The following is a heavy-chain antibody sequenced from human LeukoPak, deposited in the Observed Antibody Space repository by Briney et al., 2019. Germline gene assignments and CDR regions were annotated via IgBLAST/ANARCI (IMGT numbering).Heavy chain of an antibody. J-gene: IGHJ4*02. CDR2: IYYSGST. CDR1: GGSISSSSYY. V-gene: IGHV4-39*07. CDR3: ASSNSGSRQVDY. Sequence: SETLSLTCTVSGGSISSSSYYWGWIRQPPGKGLEWIGSIYYSGSTYYNPSLKSRVTISVDTSKNQFSLKLSSVTAADTAVYYCASSNSGSRQVDYWGQGTLVTVSS. D-gene: IGHD1-26*01.